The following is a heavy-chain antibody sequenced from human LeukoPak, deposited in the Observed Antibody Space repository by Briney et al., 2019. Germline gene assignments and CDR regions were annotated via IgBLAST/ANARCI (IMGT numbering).Heavy chain of an antibody. J-gene: IGHJ4*02. D-gene: IGHD6-13*01. CDR3: ARAKGIAAAVLDY. V-gene: IGHV3-30-3*01. CDR1: GFTFSSYA. CDR2: ISYDGSNK. Sequence: GRSLRLSCAASGFTFSSYAMHWVRQAPGKGLEWVAVISYDGSNKYYADSVKGRFTISGDNSKNTLYLQMNSLRAEDTAVYYCARAKGIAAAVLDYWGQGTLVTVSS.